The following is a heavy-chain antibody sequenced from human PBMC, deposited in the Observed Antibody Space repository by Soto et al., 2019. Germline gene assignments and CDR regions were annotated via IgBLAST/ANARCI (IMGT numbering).Heavy chain of an antibody. CDR2: INSGNGNT. Sequence: QVHLVQSGAEVKKPGASVKVSCKASGYAFTSYALHWVRQAPGQRLEWMGWINSGNGNTKYSQKFQGRVTITRDTXASTAEKALSSRKSDVSAVYYCVWGACWSFYIPDYWSQGTLVTVSS. D-gene: IGHD1-26*01. V-gene: IGHV1-3*01. J-gene: IGHJ4*02. CDR1: GYAFTSYA. CDR3: VWGACWSFYIPDY.